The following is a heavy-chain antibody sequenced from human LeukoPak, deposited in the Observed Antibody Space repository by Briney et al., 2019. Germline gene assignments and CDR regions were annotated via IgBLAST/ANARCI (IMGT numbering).Heavy chain of an antibody. CDR1: GFTFSTYA. D-gene: IGHD2-8*02. Sequence: PGGSLRLSCAVSGFTFSTYAMSWVRQAPGKGLEWVSAVSGNGDSTYYADSVKGQFTISRDNSKNTLYLQMNNLRAEDTAVYYCAKPIGTATRGGFDIWGQGTMVTVSS. V-gene: IGHV3-23*01. J-gene: IGHJ3*02. CDR3: AKPIGTATRGGFDI. CDR2: VSGNGDST.